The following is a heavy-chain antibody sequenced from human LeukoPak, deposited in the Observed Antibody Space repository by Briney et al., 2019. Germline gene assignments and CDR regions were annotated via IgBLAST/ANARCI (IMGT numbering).Heavy chain of an antibody. CDR1: GDSFSSGY. D-gene: IGHD2-15*01. CDR3: ARGCSRFDC. J-gene: IGHJ4*02. Sequence: PSETLSLTCTVSGDSFSSGYWSWIRQPPGKGLEWIGYTSYSDSTRYSPSLKSRVTMSIDTSMNQFSLKVTSVTPADTAVYYCARGCSRFDCWGQGTLVTVSS. V-gene: IGHV4-59*01. CDR2: TSYSDST.